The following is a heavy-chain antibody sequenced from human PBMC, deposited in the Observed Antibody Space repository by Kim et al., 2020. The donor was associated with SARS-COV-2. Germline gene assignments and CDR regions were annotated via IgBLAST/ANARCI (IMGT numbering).Heavy chain of an antibody. D-gene: IGHD6-19*01. CDR2: ISAYNGNT. CDR3: ARGLGGRRVAVVPDWYFDL. Sequence: ASVKVSCKASGYTFTSYGISWVRQAPGQGLEWMGWISAYNGNTNYAQKLQGRVTMTTDTSTSTAYMELRSLRSDDTAVYYCARGLGGRRVAVVPDWYFDLWGRGTLVTVSS. J-gene: IGHJ2*01. V-gene: IGHV1-18*04. CDR1: GYTFTSYG.